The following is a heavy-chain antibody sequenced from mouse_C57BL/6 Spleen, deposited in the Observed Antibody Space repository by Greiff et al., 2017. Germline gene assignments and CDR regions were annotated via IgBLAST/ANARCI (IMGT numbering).Heavy chain of an antibody. CDR2: INPYNGGT. D-gene: IGHD2-4*01. CDR3: ARDDDYDGYWYFDV. J-gene: IGHJ1*03. V-gene: IGHV1-19*01. Sequence: EVKLMESGPVLVKPGASVKMSCKASGYTFTDYYMNWVKQSHGKSLEWIGVINPYNGGTSYNQKFKGKATLTVDKYSSTAYMELNSLTSEDSAVYYCARDDDYDGYWYFDVWGTGTTVTVSS. CDR1: GYTFTDYY.